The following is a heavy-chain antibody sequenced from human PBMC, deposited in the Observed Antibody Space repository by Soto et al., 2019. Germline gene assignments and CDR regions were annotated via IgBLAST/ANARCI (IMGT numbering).Heavy chain of an antibody. CDR3: AGMLVVRGWIDP. V-gene: IGHV4-30-4*01. CDR1: GASISSADYY. D-gene: IGHD3-22*01. CDR2: IYYSGSP. J-gene: IGHJ5*02. Sequence: QVQLQESGPGLVKPSQTLSLTCTVSGASISSADYYWTWIRQPPGKGLEWIGYIYYSGSPYYNPTLKSRVTISGDTSKNQFSLKLSSLTAADTAVYYCAGMLVVRGWIDPWGQGTLVTVSP.